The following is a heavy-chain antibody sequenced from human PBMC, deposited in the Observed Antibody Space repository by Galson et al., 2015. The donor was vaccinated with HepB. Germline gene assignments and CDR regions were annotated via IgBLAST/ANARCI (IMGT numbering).Heavy chain of an antibody. CDR2: ISGSAAGT. CDR1: GFTFNNYA. CDR3: ARGSDMDV. V-gene: IGHV3-23*01. D-gene: IGHD1-26*01. Sequence: SLRLSCAASGFTFNNYAMNWVRQAPGKGLEWVSVISGSAAGTYYADSVKGRFTIYRDNSKNTLNLQMNSLRVEDTAVYYCARGSDMDVWGQGTTVTVSS. J-gene: IGHJ6*02.